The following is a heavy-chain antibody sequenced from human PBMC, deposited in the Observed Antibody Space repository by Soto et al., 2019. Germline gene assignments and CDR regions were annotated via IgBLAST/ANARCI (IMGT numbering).Heavy chain of an antibody. Sequence: QITLKEAGPTLVKPTQTLTLTCTFSGFSLSSTRMAVGWIRQPPGKALEWLALIYCDDDKRYSPYLKRRLTIATDSPKAQVVLMMPSMDPVDKVRYYCTHIVVAEFGYYLDYWGQGTLVTVSP. D-gene: IGHD5-12*01. J-gene: IGHJ4*02. CDR3: THIVVAEFGYYLDY. CDR2: IYCDDDK. V-gene: IGHV2-5*02. CDR1: GFSLSSTRMA.